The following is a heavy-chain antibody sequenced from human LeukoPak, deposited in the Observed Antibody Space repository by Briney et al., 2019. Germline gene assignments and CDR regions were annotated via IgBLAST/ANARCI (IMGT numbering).Heavy chain of an antibody. CDR1: GFTFSSYG. D-gene: IGHD6-6*01. CDR2: IIGSGSNT. V-gene: IGHV3-23*01. J-gene: IGHJ4*02. Sequence: GGSLRLSCAASGFTFSSYGMSWVRQAPGKGLEWVSAIIGSGSNTYYADSVKGRFTLSTENSKNSLYLQMNSLRAAHPAVYYCARAEYRSSASYFVCWGEGTLVTVSP. CDR3: ARAEYRSSASYFVC.